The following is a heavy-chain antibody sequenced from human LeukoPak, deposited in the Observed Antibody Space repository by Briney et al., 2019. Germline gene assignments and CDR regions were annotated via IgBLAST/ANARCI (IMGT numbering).Heavy chain of an antibody. J-gene: IGHJ4*02. CDR2: IYSGGST. CDR1: GFTVSSNY. Sequence: GGSLRLSCAASGFTVSSNYISWVRQAPGKGLEWVSVIYSGGSTYYADSVKGRFTISRDNSKNTLYLQINSLRAEDTAVYYCARGRTTVVTLLGPLDYWGQGTLVTVSP. V-gene: IGHV3-53*01. D-gene: IGHD4-23*01. CDR3: ARGRTTVVTLLGPLDY.